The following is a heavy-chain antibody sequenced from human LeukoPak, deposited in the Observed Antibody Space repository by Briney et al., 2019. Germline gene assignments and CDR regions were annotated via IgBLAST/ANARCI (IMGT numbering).Heavy chain of an antibody. V-gene: IGHV4-30-2*01. J-gene: IGHJ4*02. CDR3: DRVMYYGSGSYYPDY. Sequence: PSETLSLTCAVSGGSISSGGYSWSWIRQPPGKGLEWIGYIYHSGSTYYNPSLKSRVTISVDRSKNQFSLKLSSVTAADTAVYYCDRVMYYGSGSYYPDYWGQGTLVTVSS. D-gene: IGHD3-10*01. CDR1: GGSISSGGYS. CDR2: IYHSGST.